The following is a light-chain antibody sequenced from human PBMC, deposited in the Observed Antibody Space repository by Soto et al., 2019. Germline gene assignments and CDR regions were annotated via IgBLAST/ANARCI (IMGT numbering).Light chain of an antibody. Sequence: IVMPQSPATLSVSPGESATLSCRASQNIYSNVAWYQQRPGQAPRLLIYRASTRATGIPARFSGSGSGTEFTLTISSLQSEDFTVYSCLQYHNLWAFGQGTKVDI. V-gene: IGKV3-15*01. CDR3: LQYHNLWA. CDR1: QNIYSN. CDR2: RAS. J-gene: IGKJ1*01.